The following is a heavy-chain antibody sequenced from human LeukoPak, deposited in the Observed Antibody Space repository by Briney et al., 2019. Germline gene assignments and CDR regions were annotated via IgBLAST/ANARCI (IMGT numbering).Heavy chain of an antibody. CDR3: AKDRLDDSLWFGELGT. J-gene: IGHJ5*02. CDR2: IYSGGST. D-gene: IGHD3-10*01. Sequence: GGSLRLSCAASGFTVSSNYMSWVRQAPGKGLEWVSVIYSGGSTYYADSVKGRFTISRDNSKNTLYLQMNSLRAEDTAVYYCAKDRLDDSLWFGELGTWGQGTLVTVSS. CDR1: GFTVSSNY. V-gene: IGHV3-53*05.